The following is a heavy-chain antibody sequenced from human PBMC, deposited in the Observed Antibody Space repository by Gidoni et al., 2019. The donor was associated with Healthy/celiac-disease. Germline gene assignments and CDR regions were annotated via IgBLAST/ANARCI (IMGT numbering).Heavy chain of an antibody. CDR2: INHSGST. D-gene: IGHD6-6*01. CDR3: AESIGDYFDY. J-gene: IGHJ4*02. Sequence: QVQLQQWGAGLLKPSETLSLTCAVYGGSFSGYYWSWIRQPPGKGLEWIGEINHSGSTNYNPSLKSRVTISVDTSKNQFSLKLSSVTAADTAVYYCAESIGDYFDYWGQGTLVTVSS. CDR1: GGSFSGYY. V-gene: IGHV4-34*01.